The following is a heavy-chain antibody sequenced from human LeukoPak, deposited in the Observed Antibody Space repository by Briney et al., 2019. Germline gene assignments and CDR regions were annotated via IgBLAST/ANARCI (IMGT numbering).Heavy chain of an antibody. CDR3: ARDSRQQLVRELDY. CDR1: GFTFSNYN. J-gene: IGHJ4*02. D-gene: IGHD6-13*01. CDR2: IRYGGINK. V-gene: IGHV3-33*08. Sequence: PGGSLRLSCAASGFTFSNYNINWVRQAPGKGLEWVAVIRYGGINKNYADSVKGRFTISRDNSKNTVYLQMNSLRAEDTAVYYCARDSRQQLVRELDYWGRGTLVTVSS.